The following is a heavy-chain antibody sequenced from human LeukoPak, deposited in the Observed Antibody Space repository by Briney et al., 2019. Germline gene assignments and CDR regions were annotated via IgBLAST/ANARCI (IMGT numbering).Heavy chain of an antibody. CDR2: IYTSGST. J-gene: IGHJ3*02. CDR3: AREILRLDI. CDR1: GGSINSGNYY. V-gene: IGHV4-61*02. Sequence: SETLSLTCTVSGGSINSGNYYWSWIRQPAGKELEWIGRIYTSGSTNYNPSLKSRVTMSVDTSKNQFSLKLSSVTAADTAVYYCAREILRLDIWGQGTMVTVSS.